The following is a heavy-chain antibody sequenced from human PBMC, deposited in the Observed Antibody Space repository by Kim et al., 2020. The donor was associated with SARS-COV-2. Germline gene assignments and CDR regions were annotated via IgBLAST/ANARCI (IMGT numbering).Heavy chain of an antibody. CDR1: GYSFTSYW. D-gene: IGHD2-21*02. CDR3: ARTERHIVVVTDAFDI. Sequence: GESLKISCKGSGYSFTSYWIGWVRQMPGKGLEWMGIIYPGDSDTRYSPSFQGQVTISPDKSISTAYLQWSSLKASDTAMYYCARTERHIVVVTDAFDIWGQGTMVTVSS. J-gene: IGHJ3*02. V-gene: IGHV5-51*01. CDR2: IYPGDSDT.